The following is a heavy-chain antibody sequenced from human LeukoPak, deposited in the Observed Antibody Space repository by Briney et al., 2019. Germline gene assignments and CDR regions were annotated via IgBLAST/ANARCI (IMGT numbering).Heavy chain of an antibody. CDR3: ASFRYCSGGSCYRVDY. CDR2: ISAYNGNT. D-gene: IGHD2-15*01. J-gene: IGHJ4*02. Sequence: GASVKVSCKASGYTFTSYGISWVRQAPGQGLEWMGWISAYNGNTIYAQKVQGRVTMTTDTSTSTAYMELSSLRSEDTAVYYCASFRYCSGGSCYRVDYWGQGTLVTVSS. V-gene: IGHV1-18*01. CDR1: GYTFTSYG.